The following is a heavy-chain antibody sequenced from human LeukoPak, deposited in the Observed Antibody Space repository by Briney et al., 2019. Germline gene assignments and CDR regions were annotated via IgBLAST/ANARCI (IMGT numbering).Heavy chain of an antibody. V-gene: IGHV3-48*03. CDR1: GFTFSSYE. J-gene: IGHJ6*02. D-gene: IGHD5-24*01. CDR2: ISSSDTTI. CDR3: ARSRRDNYYYYYGMDV. Sequence: GGSLRLSCAASGFTFSSYEMTWVRQAPGKGLEWVSNISSSDTTIHYADSVKGRFTISRDNARNSLYLQMNSLRAEDTAVYYCARSRRDNYYYYYGMDVWGQGTTVTVSS.